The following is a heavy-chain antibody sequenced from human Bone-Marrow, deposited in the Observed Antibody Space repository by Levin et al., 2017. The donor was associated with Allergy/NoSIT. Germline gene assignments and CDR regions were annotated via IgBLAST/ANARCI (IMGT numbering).Heavy chain of an antibody. J-gene: IGHJ3*02. Sequence: ASVKVSCKASGYTFRRYGISWVRQAPGQGLEWMGWISPYNGNTNYAQKVQGRVTMTTDTSTSTAYMELRSLRSDDTAVYFCARHCVAGTGEAFDIWGQGTRVTVSS. CDR3: ARHCVAGTGEAFDI. D-gene: IGHD1-1*01. CDR1: GYTFRRYG. CDR2: ISPYNGNT. V-gene: IGHV1-18*01.